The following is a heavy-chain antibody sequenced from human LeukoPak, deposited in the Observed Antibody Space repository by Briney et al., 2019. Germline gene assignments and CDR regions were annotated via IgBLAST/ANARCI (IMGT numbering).Heavy chain of an antibody. CDR2: IWYDGSNK. Sequence: PGRSLRLSCAASGFTFSSYGMHWVRQAPGKGLEWVAVIWYDGSNKYYADSVKGRFTISRDNSKNSLYLQINSLRAEDTALYYCAKGANYGSPNRYYFDYWGQGTLVTVSS. V-gene: IGHV3-33*06. CDR1: GFTFSSYG. D-gene: IGHD3-10*01. CDR3: AKGANYGSPNRYYFDY. J-gene: IGHJ4*02.